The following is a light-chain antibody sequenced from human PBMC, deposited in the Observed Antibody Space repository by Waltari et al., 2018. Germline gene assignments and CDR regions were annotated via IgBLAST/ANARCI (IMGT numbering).Light chain of an antibody. Sequence: EIVLTQSTATLSLSPGERATLSCRASQTVRSYLAWYQQRPGQTPRLLIFDASSRATGISAKFSGSGSGTDFTLTVSNLEPEDFAVYYCQQRSNWPYTFGQGTRVEIK. V-gene: IGKV3-11*01. CDR3: QQRSNWPYT. CDR2: DAS. J-gene: IGKJ2*01. CDR1: QTVRSY.